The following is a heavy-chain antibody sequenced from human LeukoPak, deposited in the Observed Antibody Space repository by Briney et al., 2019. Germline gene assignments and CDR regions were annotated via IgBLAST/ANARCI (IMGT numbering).Heavy chain of an antibody. CDR2: IYPGDSDT. J-gene: IGHJ4*02. V-gene: IGHV5-51*01. D-gene: IGHD3-22*01. CDR1: GYSFTSYW. Sequence: GESLKISCKGSGYSFTSYWIGWVRQMPGKGLEWMGIIYPGDSDTRYSPSFQGQVTISADKSISTAYLQWSSLKASDTAMYYCARNYYDSSGYYQSDGRYFDYWGQGTLVTVSS. CDR3: ARNYYDSSGYYQSDGRYFDY.